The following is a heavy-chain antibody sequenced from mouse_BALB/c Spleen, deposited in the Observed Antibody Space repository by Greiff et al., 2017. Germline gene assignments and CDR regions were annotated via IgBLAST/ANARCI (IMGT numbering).Heavy chain of an antibody. V-gene: IGHV3-8*02. D-gene: IGHD1-1*01. Sequence: EVQLLESGPSLVKPSQTLSLTCSVTGDSIPSCYWNWVRKFPGKKLEYMGYISYSGSTYYNPSLKSRISITPDTSKNQYYLQLNTVTTEDTATYYCAKVYDPYYYAMADGGQGTSVTGSS. CDR1: GDSIPSCY. J-gene: IGHJ4*01. CDR3: AKVYDPYYYAMAD. CDR2: ISYSGST.